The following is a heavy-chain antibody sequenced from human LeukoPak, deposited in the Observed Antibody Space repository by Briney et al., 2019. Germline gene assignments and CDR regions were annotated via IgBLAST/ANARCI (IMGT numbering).Heavy chain of an antibody. CDR2: IDWDDDK. CDR3: ARIAYSGSYFDY. J-gene: IGHJ4*02. Sequence: SGPTLVIPPHTLTLTCTFSGFSLSTSGMCVSWIRQPPGTALEWLARIDWDDDKYFRTSLKTRLTISKDTSKNQVVLTMTNMDPVDTATYYCARIAYSGSYFDYWGQGTLVTVSS. V-gene: IGHV2-70*11. CDR1: GFSLSTSGMC. D-gene: IGHD1-26*01.